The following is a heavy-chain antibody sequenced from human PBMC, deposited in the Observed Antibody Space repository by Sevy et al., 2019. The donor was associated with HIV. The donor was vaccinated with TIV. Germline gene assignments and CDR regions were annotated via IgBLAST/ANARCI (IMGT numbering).Heavy chain of an antibody. D-gene: IGHD6-19*01. V-gene: IGHV3-30*18. CDR1: GFTFSSYG. CDR2: ISYDGSNK. CDR3: AKEGNRIAVHFDY. J-gene: IGHJ4*02. Sequence: GGSLRLSCAASGFTFSSYGMHWVRQAPGKGLEWVAVISYDGSNKYYADSVKGRFTISRDNSKNTLYLQMNSLRAEDTVVYYCAKEGNRIAVHFDYWGQGTLVTVSS.